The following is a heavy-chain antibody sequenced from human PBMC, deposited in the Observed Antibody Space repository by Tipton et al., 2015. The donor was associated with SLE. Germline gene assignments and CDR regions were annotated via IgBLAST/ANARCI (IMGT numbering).Heavy chain of an antibody. V-gene: IGHV3-43D*04. CDR2: ISWDGGST. Sequence: SLRLSCAASGFTFDDYAMHWVRQAPGKGLEWVSLISWDGGSTYYADSVKGRFTISRDNSKNSLYLQMNSLRAEDTAVYYCARGVNYWGQGTLVTVSS. CDR1: GFTFDDYA. CDR3: ARGVNY. J-gene: IGHJ4*02.